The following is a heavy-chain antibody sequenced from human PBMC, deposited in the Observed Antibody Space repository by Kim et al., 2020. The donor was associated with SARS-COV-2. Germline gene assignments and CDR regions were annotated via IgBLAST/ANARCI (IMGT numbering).Heavy chain of an antibody. J-gene: IGHJ4*02. Sequence: KGRFTISIDNSKNTLYLQMNRLGAEETAVYYCAKTLPPLSGCYCQCYFDYWGQGTLVTVSS. D-gene: IGHD3-3*01. CDR3: AKTLPPLSGCYCQCYFDY. V-gene: IGHV3-23*02.